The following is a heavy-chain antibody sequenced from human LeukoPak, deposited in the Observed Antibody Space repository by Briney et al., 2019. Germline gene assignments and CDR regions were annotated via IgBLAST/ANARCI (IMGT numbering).Heavy chain of an antibody. CDR1: GYTFTSYG. CDR3: ARGGFYDILTGSAPGWFDP. D-gene: IGHD3-9*01. V-gene: IGHV1-18*01. CDR2: ISAYNGNT. J-gene: IGHJ5*02. Sequence: ASVKVSCKASGYTFTSYGISRVRQAPGQGLEWMGWISAYNGNTNYAQKLQGRVTMTTDTSTSTAYKELRSLRSDDTAVYYCARGGFYDILTGSAPGWFDPWGQGTLVTVSS.